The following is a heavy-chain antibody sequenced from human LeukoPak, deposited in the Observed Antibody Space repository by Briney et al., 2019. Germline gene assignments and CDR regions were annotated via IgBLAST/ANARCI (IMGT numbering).Heavy chain of an antibody. J-gene: IGHJ4*02. D-gene: IGHD3-22*01. Sequence: SETLSLTCAVYGGSFSGYYWSWIRQPPGKGLEWIGEINHSGSTNYNPSLKSRVTISVDTSKNQFSLKLSSVTAADTAVYYCARVGPPRGGYYYDFDYWGQGTLVTVSS. V-gene: IGHV4-34*01. CDR2: INHSGST. CDR3: ARVGPPRGGYYYDFDY. CDR1: GGSFSGYY.